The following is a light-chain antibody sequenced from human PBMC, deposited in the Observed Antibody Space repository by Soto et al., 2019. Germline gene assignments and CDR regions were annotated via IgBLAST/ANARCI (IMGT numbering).Light chain of an antibody. J-gene: IGKJ1*01. CDR1: QSISSW. CDR3: QQYNDNWT. V-gene: IGKV1-5*03. CDR2: KAS. Sequence: DIQMTQSPSTLSASVGDRVTITCRASQSISSWLAWYQQKPGTAPKLLIYKASTLQTGVPSRFSGSGSGTEFTLTISSLQPDDFETYYCQQYNDNWTLGQGTKVQIK.